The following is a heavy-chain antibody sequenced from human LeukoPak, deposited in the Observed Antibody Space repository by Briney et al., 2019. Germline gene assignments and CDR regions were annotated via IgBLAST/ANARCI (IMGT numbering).Heavy chain of an antibody. V-gene: IGHV1-69*05. CDR2: VIPIFGTA. J-gene: IGHJ6*03. D-gene: IGHD4-17*01. CDR3: AGTVTSARRYYYYYMDV. CDR1: GGTFISYA. Sequence: SVKVSCKASGGTFISYAISWVRQAPGQGLEWMGRVIPIFGTANYAQKFQGRVTITTDESTSTAYMELSSLRSEDTAVYYCAGTVTSARRYYYYYMDVWGKGTTVTVSS.